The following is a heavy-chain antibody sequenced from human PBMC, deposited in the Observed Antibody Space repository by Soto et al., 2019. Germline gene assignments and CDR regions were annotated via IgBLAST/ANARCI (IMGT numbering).Heavy chain of an antibody. D-gene: IGHD6-13*01. CDR2: IYYSGST. CDR3: ALRVAAAVHNWFDP. Sequence: SETLSLTCTVSGGSISSGDYYWSWIRQPPGKGLEWIGYIYYSGSTYYNPSLKSRVTISVDTSKNPFSLKLSSVTAADTAVYYCALRVAAAVHNWFDPWGQGTLVTVSS. V-gene: IGHV4-30-4*01. CDR1: GGSISSGDYY. J-gene: IGHJ5*02.